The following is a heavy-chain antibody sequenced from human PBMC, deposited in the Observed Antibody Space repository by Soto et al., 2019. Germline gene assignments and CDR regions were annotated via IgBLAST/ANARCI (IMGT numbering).Heavy chain of an antibody. CDR3: ARRQWLSAYYGMDV. Sequence: GESLKISCKGSGYSFTSYWIGWVRQMPGKGLEWMGIIYPGDSGHRYSPSSQGEVTISADKSISTAYLQWSSLKATDTAMYYCARRQWLSAYYGMDVCGQGTMVTVSS. CDR1: GYSFTSYW. V-gene: IGHV5-51*01. J-gene: IGHJ6*02. D-gene: IGHD5-12*01. CDR2: IYPGDSGH.